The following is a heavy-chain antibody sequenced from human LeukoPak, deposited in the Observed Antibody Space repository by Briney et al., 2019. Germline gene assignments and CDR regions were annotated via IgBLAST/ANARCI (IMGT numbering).Heavy chain of an antibody. CDR1: GFTFSSYW. CDR2: IEQDGSEK. J-gene: IGHJ3*02. Sequence: GGSLRLSCAASGFTFSSYWMSWVRQAPGKGLEWVANIEQDGSEKYYVNSVKGRFTISRDNAKNSLYLQMNSLRAEDTAVYYCARTVLRFLEWLAYDAFDIWGQGTMVTVSS. D-gene: IGHD3-3*01. CDR3: ARTVLRFLEWLAYDAFDI. V-gene: IGHV3-7*01.